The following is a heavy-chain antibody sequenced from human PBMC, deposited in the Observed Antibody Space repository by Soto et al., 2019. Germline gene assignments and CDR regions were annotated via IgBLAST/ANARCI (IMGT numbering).Heavy chain of an antibody. V-gene: IGHV5-51*01. D-gene: IGHD6-13*01. Sequence: GESLKISCKGSGYNFTNSWIGWVRQMPGKGLECLGIIYPDDSDTRYSPSLQGQVTISADKSISTAYLQWSSLKASDTAMYYCARTSAAGKYYYGMDVWGQGTTVTVSS. CDR2: IYPDDSDT. J-gene: IGHJ6*02. CDR3: ARTSAAGKYYYGMDV. CDR1: GYNFTNSW.